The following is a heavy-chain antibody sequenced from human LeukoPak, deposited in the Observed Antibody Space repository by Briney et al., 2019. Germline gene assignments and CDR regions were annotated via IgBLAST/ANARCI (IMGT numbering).Heavy chain of an antibody. Sequence: KPGASVKVSCRASGYTLNTYGVSWVRQAPGQGLEWMAWISGYNGKTNFAQKFQGRVTMTTDASTNTAYTELRSLTYDDTAVYYCARDRDSIAVAGSPRYCDYWGQGTLVTVSS. D-gene: IGHD6-19*01. J-gene: IGHJ4*02. CDR2: ISGYNGKT. CDR3: ARDRDSIAVAGSPRYCDY. V-gene: IGHV1-18*01. CDR1: GYTLNTYG.